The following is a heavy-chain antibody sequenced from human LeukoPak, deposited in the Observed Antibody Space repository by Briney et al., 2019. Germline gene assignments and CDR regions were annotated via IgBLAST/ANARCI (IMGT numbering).Heavy chain of an antibody. CDR2: ISPSGGST. CDR1: GYTFTGYW. Sequence: GASVKVSCKAFGYTFTGYWMHWVRQAPGQGPEWMGVISPSGGSTIYAQKFKGRVTLTRDMSTSTDYLELSSLRSEDTAVYYCARPYGVEQLGGYWGQGTLVTVSS. V-gene: IGHV1-46*01. CDR3: ARPYGVEQLGGY. J-gene: IGHJ4*02. D-gene: IGHD6-6*01.